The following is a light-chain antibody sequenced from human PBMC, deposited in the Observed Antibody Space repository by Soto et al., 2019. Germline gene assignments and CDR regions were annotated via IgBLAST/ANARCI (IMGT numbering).Light chain of an antibody. CDR3: QQYGSSPPWT. Sequence: EIVLTQSPGTLSLSPGERATLSCRASHSVSSSYLAWYQQKPGQAPRLLIYGASSRATGIPDRFSDSGSGTDFTLTISRLEPEDFAVYYCQQYGSSPPWTFGQGTKVEIK. J-gene: IGKJ1*01. CDR1: HSVSSSY. V-gene: IGKV3-20*01. CDR2: GAS.